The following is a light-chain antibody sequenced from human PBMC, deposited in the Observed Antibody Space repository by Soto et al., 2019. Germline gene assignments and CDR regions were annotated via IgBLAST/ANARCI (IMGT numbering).Light chain of an antibody. V-gene: IGLV3-1*01. CDR2: QDS. CDR3: QAWDRSTRVV. CDR1: KLGDKY. J-gene: IGLJ2*01. Sequence: SYELTQPPSVSVSPGQTASITCSGDKLGDKYACWYQQKPGQSPVLVIYQDSKRPSGIPERFSGSDSGNTATLPISGTQDLHEADYAFQAWDRSTRVVFGGGTTLTVL.